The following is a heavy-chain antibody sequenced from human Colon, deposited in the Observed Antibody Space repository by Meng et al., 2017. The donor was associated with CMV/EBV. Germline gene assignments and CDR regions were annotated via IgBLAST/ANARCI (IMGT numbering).Heavy chain of an antibody. Sequence: GESLKISCEASGFSVSSNFMNWVRQAPGKGLEWVSVTYNSGSTFHADSVRGRFTVSRDNSKNTLYLQMNSLRAEDTAVYYCARAPPNSYPDFWSGRYYFDLWGRGTLVTVSS. CDR3: ARAPPNSYPDFWSGRYYFDL. CDR2: TYNSGST. D-gene: IGHD3-3*01. CDR1: GFSVSSNF. J-gene: IGHJ2*01. V-gene: IGHV3-53*01.